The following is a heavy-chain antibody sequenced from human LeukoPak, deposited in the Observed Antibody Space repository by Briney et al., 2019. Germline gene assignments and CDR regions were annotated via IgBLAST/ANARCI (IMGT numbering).Heavy chain of an antibody. CDR2: INPSGGST. Sequence: ASVKVSCKASGYTFTSYYMHWVRQAPGQGLEWMGIINPSGGSTSDAQKFQGRVTMTRDTSTSTVYMELSSLRSEDTAVYYSARGPVLIVIVPAAKGFDYWGQGTLVTVSS. J-gene: IGHJ4*02. CDR3: ARGPVLIVIVPAAKGFDY. CDR1: GYTFTSYY. D-gene: IGHD2-2*01. V-gene: IGHV1-46*01.